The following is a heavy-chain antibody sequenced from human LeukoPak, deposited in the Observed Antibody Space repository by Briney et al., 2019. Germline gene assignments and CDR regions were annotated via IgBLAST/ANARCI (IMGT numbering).Heavy chain of an antibody. CDR1: GFTFSSYW. V-gene: IGHV3-7*01. J-gene: IGHJ4*02. CDR2: IKQDGSER. CDR3: ARDSVRLPDY. Sequence: GGSLRLSCAASGFTFSSYWMSWVCQAPEKGLEWVANIKQDGSERYYVDSVKGRFTISRDNAMNSLYLQMNSLRAEDTAVYYCARDSVRLPDYWGQGTLVTVSS.